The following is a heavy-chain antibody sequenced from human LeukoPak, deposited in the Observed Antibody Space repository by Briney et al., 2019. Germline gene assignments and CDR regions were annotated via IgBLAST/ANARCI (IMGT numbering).Heavy chain of an antibody. V-gene: IGHV3-23*01. CDR2: MSGSGDSS. D-gene: IGHD3-3*01. CDR3: AKMEGQRLYDYCMDV. Sequence: PGGSLRLSCAASGFTFSSYSMNWVRQAPGKGLEWVSGMSGSGDSSYYADSVKGRFTISRDNSKNALYLQMNSLRADDTALYYCAKMEGQRLYDYCMDVWGKGTTVTVSS. J-gene: IGHJ6*03. CDR1: GFTFSSYS.